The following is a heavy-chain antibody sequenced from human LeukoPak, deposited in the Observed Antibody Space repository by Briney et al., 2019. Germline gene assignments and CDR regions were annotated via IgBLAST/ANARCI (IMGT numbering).Heavy chain of an antibody. J-gene: IGHJ1*01. CDR1: GYIFTSYG. Sequence: ASVKVSSKASGYIFTSYGISWVRQAPGQGLEWMGWISVYNGNTNYAQKLQGRVTMTTDTSTSTAYMELRSLRSDDTAVYYCARGIVVVTAISPLSEYFQHWGQGTLVTVSS. CDR2: ISVYNGNT. CDR3: ARGIVVVTAISPLSEYFQH. V-gene: IGHV1-18*01. D-gene: IGHD2-21*02.